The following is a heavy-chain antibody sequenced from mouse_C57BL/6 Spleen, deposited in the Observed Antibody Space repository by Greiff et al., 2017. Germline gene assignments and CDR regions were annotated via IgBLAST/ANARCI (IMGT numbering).Heavy chain of an antibody. CDR3: AMRGAMDY. CDR2: IHPSDSDT. CDR1: GYTFTSYW. J-gene: IGHJ4*01. V-gene: IGHV1-74*01. Sequence: QVQLQQPGAELVKPGASVKVSCKASGYTFTSYWMHWVKQRPGPGLEWIGRIHPSDSDTNYNQQFQGTATLTVDNSSSTAYMQRSSLTSEGAAGYYCAMRGAMDYWGQGTSVTVSS.